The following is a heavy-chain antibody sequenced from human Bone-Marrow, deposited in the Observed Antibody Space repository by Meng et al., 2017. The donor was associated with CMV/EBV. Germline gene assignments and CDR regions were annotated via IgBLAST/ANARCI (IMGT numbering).Heavy chain of an antibody. D-gene: IGHD6-6*01. CDR2: INHSGST. V-gene: IGHV4-34*01. CDR3: ARDQTDSTSSKDY. CDR1: GGSFSGYY. Sequence: SETLSLTCAVYGGSFSGYYWSWIRQPPGKGLEWIGEINHSGSTNYNPSLKSRVTISVDTSKNQFSLKLSSVTAADTAVYYCARDQTDSTSSKDYWGQGTLVTVSS. J-gene: IGHJ4*02.